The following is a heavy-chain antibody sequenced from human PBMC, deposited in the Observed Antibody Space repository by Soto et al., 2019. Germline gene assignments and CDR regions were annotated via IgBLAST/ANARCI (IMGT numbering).Heavy chain of an antibody. J-gene: IGHJ5*02. CDR2: IYYSGST. V-gene: IGHV4-61*05. Sequence: SETLSLTCTVSGGSISSSSYYWSWIRQPPGKGLEWIGYIYYSGSTNYNPSLKSRVTISVDTSKNQFSLKLSSVTAADTAVYYCARHYYGSGTDPWGQGTLVTVSS. D-gene: IGHD3-10*01. CDR3: ARHYYGSGTDP. CDR1: GGSISSSSYY.